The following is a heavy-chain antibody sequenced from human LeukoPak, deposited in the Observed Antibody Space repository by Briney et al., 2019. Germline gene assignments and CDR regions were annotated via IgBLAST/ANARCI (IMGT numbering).Heavy chain of an antibody. CDR3: AREAAEADSSGQFDY. CDR2: IYYSGST. Sequence: SETLSLTCTVSGGSISSYYWSWIRQPPGKGLEWIGYIYYSGSTNYNPSLKSRVTISVDTSKNQFSLKLSSVTTADTAVYYCAREAAEADSSGQFDYWGQGTLVTVSS. D-gene: IGHD3-22*01. CDR1: GGSISSYY. V-gene: IGHV4-59*01. J-gene: IGHJ4*02.